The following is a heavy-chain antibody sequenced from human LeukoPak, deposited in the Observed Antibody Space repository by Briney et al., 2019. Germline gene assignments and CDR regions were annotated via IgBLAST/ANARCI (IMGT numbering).Heavy chain of an antibody. CDR2: IYHSGST. V-gene: IGHV4-4*01. Sequence: SETLSLTCAVSGGSISSSNWWSWVRQPPGKGLEWIGEIYHSGSTNYNPSPKSRVTISVDKSKNQFSLKLSSVTAADTAVYCCARVARTIAVSAPIDYWGQGTLVTVSS. J-gene: IGHJ4*02. D-gene: IGHD6-19*01. CDR3: ARVARTIAVSAPIDY. CDR1: GGSISSSNW.